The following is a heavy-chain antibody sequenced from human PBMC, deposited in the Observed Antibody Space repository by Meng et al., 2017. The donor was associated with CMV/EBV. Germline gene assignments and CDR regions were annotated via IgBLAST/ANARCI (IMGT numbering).Heavy chain of an antibody. CDR3: ATDILTHFDY. Sequence: QVQWCQFGAEVKKPGGTVKVSCKASGYTFTSDGIRWLRQAPGPGLEWMGWISAYNGNTNYAQKLQGRVTMTTDTSTSTAYMELRSLRSDDTAVYYCATDILTHFDYWGQGTLVTVSS. V-gene: IGHV1-18*01. D-gene: IGHD3-9*01. CDR1: GYTFTSDG. CDR2: ISAYNGNT. J-gene: IGHJ4*02.